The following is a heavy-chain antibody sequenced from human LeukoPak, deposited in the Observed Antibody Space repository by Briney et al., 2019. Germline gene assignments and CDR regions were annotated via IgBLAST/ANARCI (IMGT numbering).Heavy chain of an antibody. CDR3: ARVTSGYDYADFGDY. CDR1: GYTFTSYG. D-gene: IGHD4-17*01. V-gene: IGHV1-18*01. J-gene: IGHJ4*02. CDR2: ISAYKGNT. Sequence: GASVKVSCKASGYTFTSYGISWVRQAPGQGLEWMGWISAYKGNTNYAQKLQGRVTMTTDTSTSTAYMELRSLRSDDTAVYYCARVTSGYDYADFGDYWGQGTLVTVSS.